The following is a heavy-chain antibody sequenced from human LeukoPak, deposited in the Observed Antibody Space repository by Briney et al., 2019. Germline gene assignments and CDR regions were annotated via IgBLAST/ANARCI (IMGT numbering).Heavy chain of an antibody. J-gene: IGHJ5*02. CDR3: ARDPTVTTGGSYLFDP. D-gene: IGHD4-17*01. Sequence: ESSETLSLTCAAYGGSFSGYYWSWIRQPPGKGLEWIGEINHSGSTNYNPSLKSRVTISVDTSKNQFSLKLSSVTAADTAVYYCARDPTVTTGGSYLFDPWGQGTLVTVSS. V-gene: IGHV4-34*01. CDR1: GGSFSGYY. CDR2: INHSGST.